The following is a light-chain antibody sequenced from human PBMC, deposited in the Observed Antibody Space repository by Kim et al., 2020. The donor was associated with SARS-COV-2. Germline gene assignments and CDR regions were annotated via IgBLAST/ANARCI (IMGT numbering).Light chain of an antibody. J-gene: IGKJ1*01. CDR2: GAS. CDR1: HDISNY. Sequence: ASLGDRVTITCRASHDISNYLAWFQHKPGKAPKLLIYGASALHSEVPSRFSGRGSGTDFTLTISSLQPEDVATFYCQSYNSVPWTFGQGTKVEIK. V-gene: IGKV1-27*01. CDR3: QSYNSVPWT.